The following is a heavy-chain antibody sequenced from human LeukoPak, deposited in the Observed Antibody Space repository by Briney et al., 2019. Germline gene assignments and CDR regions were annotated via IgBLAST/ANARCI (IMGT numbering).Heavy chain of an antibody. Sequence: PSETLSLTCTVSGASITSYYWNWIRQPPGKGLEWIGYVFHSGESNYNPPLKSRVTMSVDTSKNQFSLRLSSVTAADTAVYFCAKWDSGFNALEIWGQGAMVTVSS. J-gene: IGHJ3*02. D-gene: IGHD1-26*01. CDR2: VFHSGES. CDR1: GASITSYY. V-gene: IGHV4-59*08. CDR3: AKWDSGFNALEI.